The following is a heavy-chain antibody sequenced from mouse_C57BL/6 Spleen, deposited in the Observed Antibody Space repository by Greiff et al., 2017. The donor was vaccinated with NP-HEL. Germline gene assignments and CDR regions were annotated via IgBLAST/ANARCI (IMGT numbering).Heavy chain of an antibody. D-gene: IGHD1-1*01. CDR2: ISSGSSTI. V-gene: IGHV5-17*01. CDR1: GFTFSDYG. CDR3: ARPGYYYGGWYFDV. J-gene: IGHJ1*03. Sequence: EVQVVESGGGLVKPGGSLKLSCAASGFTFSDYGMHWVRQAPEKGLEWVAYISSGSSTIYYADTVKGRFTISRDNAKNTLFLQMTSLRSEDTAMYYCARPGYYYGGWYFDVWGTGTTVTVSS.